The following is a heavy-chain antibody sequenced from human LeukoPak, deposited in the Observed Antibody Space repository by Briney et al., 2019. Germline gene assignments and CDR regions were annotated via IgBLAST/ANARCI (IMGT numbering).Heavy chain of an antibody. V-gene: IGHV3-53*01. CDR1: GFIVSSNY. Sequence: GGSLRLSCAASGFIVSSNYMSWVRQAPGKGLEWVSVIYSGGSTYYADSVKGRFTISRDNSKNTLHLQMNSLRAEDTAMYYCARDLASSGGYWGQGTLVTVSS. D-gene: IGHD3-10*01. CDR3: ARDLASSGGY. CDR2: IYSGGST. J-gene: IGHJ4*02.